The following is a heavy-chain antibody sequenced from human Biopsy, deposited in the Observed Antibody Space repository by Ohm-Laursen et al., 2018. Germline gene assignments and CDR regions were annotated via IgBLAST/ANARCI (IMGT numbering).Heavy chain of an antibody. CDR1: GGSISSNSYY. Sequence: SETLSLTCTVSGGSISSNSYYWGWIRQSPGKGLEWVGSDYYSGSTYYNPSLKSRVTVSVDRSKNQFSLKLKSVTAADTAVYYCARQDGGYCSRGSCLRSWYFDLWGRGTLVTVSS. J-gene: IGHJ2*01. CDR3: ARQDGGYCSRGSCLRSWYFDL. V-gene: IGHV4-39*01. D-gene: IGHD2-15*01. CDR2: DYYSGST.